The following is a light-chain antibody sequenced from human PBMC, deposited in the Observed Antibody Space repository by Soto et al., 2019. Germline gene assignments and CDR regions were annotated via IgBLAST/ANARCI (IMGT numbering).Light chain of an antibody. CDR2: GAS. CDR3: QQYGSSPPLT. CDR1: QSISDT. Sequence: EIVMTQSPATLSVSPGGRATLSCRASQSISDTLAWYQQKPGQAPRLLIYGASTRAPGFPARFSGSGSGTDFTLTISSLQSEDFAVYYCQQYGSSPPLTFGGGTKVEIK. J-gene: IGKJ4*01. V-gene: IGKV3-15*01.